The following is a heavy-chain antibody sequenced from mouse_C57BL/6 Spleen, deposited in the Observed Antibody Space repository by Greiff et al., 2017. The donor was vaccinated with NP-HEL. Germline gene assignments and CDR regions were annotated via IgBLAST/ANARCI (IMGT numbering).Heavy chain of an antibody. CDR3: ARKGTVVAPMDY. CDR1: GYTFTDYY. V-gene: IGHV1-19*01. D-gene: IGHD1-1*01. Sequence: EVQLQQSGPVLVKPGASVKMSCKASGYTFTDYYMNWVKQSHGKSLEWIGVINPYNGGTSYNQKFKGKATLTVDKSSSTAYMELNSLTSEDSAVYYCARKGTVVAPMDYWGQGTSVTVSS. CDR2: INPYNGGT. J-gene: IGHJ4*01.